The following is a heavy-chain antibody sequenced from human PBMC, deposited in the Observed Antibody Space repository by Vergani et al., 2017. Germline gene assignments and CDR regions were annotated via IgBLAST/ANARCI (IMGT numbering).Heavy chain of an antibody. D-gene: IGHD6-6*01. CDR3: AREGPYSSSSEYYFDY. Sequence: QVQLQESGPGLVKPSQTLSLTCTVSGGSISSGGYYWSWIRQHPGKGLEWIGYIYYSGSTYYNPSLKSRVTISVDESKNQFSLKLSSVTAADTAVYYCAREGPYSSSSEYYFDYWGQGTLVTVSS. J-gene: IGHJ4*02. CDR2: IYYSGST. V-gene: IGHV4-31*03. CDR1: GGSISSGGYY.